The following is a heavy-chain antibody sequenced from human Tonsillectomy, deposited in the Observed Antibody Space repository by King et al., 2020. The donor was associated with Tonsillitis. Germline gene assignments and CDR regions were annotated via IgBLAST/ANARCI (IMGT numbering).Heavy chain of an antibody. CDR3: SKSGLDGSGTWHYYYGMDV. Sequence: VQLVESGGGLVQPGGSLRLSCAASGFTFSSYAMSWVRQAPGKGLEWVSGISGSGGSTYYADSVKGRFTISRDSSKNTLYLQMNSLRAEDTAVYYCSKSGLDGSGTWHYYYGMDVWGQGTTVTVSS. CDR1: GFTFSSYA. D-gene: IGHD3-10*01. CDR2: ISGSGGST. J-gene: IGHJ6*02. V-gene: IGHV3-23*04.